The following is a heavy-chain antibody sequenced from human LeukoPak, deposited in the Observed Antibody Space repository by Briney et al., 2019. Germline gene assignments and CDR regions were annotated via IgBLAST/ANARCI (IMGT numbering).Heavy chain of an antibody. CDR2: ISPSGDRT. V-gene: IGHV3-64*02. CDR3: ARAFRPASDPHDFYDF. CDR1: GFTFSGSA. Sequence: GGSLRLSCAASGFTFSGSAMHWVRQASGKRLEYVSAISPSGDRTWYADSVKGRFTISRDNSKNTMYLQMGSLRPEDMGVYYCARAFRPASDPHDFYDFWGRGTTVTVSS. D-gene: IGHD3/OR15-3a*01. J-gene: IGHJ3*01.